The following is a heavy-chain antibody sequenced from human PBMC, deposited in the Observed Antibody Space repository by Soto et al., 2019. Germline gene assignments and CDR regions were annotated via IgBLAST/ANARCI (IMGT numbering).Heavy chain of an antibody. CDR2: IYYSGST. CDR1: SGSISSGGYY. V-gene: IGHV4-31*03. Sequence: SETLSLTCTVSSGSISSGGYYWSWIRQHPGKGLEWIGYIYYSGSTYYNPSLKSRVTISVDTSKNQFSLKLSSVTAADTAVYYCARDSSNYDFWSGYHYGMDVWGQGTTLTVSS. J-gene: IGHJ6*02. CDR3: ARDSSNYDFWSGYHYGMDV. D-gene: IGHD3-3*01.